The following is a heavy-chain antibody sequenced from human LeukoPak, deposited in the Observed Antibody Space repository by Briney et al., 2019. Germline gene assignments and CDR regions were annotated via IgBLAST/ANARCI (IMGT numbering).Heavy chain of an antibody. CDR3: ARDDRVAAAGYYYYYGMDV. V-gene: IGHV3-21*01. D-gene: IGHD6-13*01. J-gene: IGHJ6*02. CDR1: GFTFSSYS. Sequence: GGSLRLSCAASGFTFSSYSMNWVRQAPGKGLEWVSSISSSSSYIYYADSVKGRFTISRDNSKNTLYLQMNSLRAEDTAVYYCARDDRVAAAGYYYYYGMDVWGQGTTVTVSS. CDR2: ISSSSSYI.